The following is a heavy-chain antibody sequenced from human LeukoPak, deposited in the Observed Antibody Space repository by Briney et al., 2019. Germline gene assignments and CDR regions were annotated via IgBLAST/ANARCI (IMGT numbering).Heavy chain of an antibody. Sequence: GSLRLSCAASGFTFSSYAMSWVRQAPGKGLEWVSAISGSGGSTYYAVSVKGRFTISRDNSKNTLYLQMYSLRAEDTAVYYCAKVTYYYDSSGYSSGGYFDYWGQGTLVTVSS. CDR3: AKVTYYYDSSGYSSGGYFDY. CDR1: GFTFSSYA. J-gene: IGHJ4*02. CDR2: ISGSGGST. V-gene: IGHV3-23*01. D-gene: IGHD3-22*01.